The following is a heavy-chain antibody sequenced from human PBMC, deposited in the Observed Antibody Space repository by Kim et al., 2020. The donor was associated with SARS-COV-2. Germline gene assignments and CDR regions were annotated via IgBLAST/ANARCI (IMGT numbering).Heavy chain of an antibody. D-gene: IGHD3-9*01. Sequence: GGSLRLSCAASGFTFSSYGMHWVRQAPGKGLEWVAVIWYDGSNKYYADSVKGRFTISRDNSKNTLYLQMNSLRAEDTAVYYCARDLLYYDILTGYDEGGYFDYWGQGTLVTVSS. CDR3: ARDLLYYDILTGYDEGGYFDY. V-gene: IGHV3-33*01. CDR1: GFTFSSYG. J-gene: IGHJ4*02. CDR2: IWYDGSNK.